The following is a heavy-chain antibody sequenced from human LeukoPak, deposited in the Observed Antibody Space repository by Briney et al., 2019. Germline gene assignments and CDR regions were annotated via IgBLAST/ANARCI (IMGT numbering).Heavy chain of an antibody. CDR1: GGSISSYY. Sequence: SETLSLTCTVSGGSISSYYWSWIRQPPGKGLEWIGYIYYSGGTNYNPSLKSRVTISVDTSKNQFSLKLSSVTAADTAVYYCARDRDGNWFDPWGQGTLVTVSS. J-gene: IGHJ5*02. CDR2: IYYSGGT. D-gene: IGHD3-10*01. CDR3: ARDRDGNWFDP. V-gene: IGHV4-59*12.